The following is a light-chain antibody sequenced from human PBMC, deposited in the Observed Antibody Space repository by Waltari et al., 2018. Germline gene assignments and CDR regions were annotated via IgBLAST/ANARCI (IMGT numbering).Light chain of an antibody. V-gene: IGLV2-14*01. Sequence: QSALTQPAPVSGSPGQAIIVSCTATGSDVVGYDYVSWYQQYPGKSPRLIIYDVYNRPAGVSNRFSGSKSDNTASLTISGLQAEDESVYYCSSYTSSGVVFGGGTKLTVL. CDR1: GSDVVGYDY. CDR2: DVY. CDR3: SSYTSSGVV. J-gene: IGLJ2*01.